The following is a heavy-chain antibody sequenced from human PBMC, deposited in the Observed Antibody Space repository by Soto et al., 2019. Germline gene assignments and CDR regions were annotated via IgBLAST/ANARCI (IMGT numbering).Heavy chain of an antibody. V-gene: IGHV3-43*01. CDR3: AKGSDYVPVISYYGMDV. Sequence: GGSLRLSCAASGFTFDDYTMHWVRQAPGKGLEWVSLISWDGGSTYYADSVKGRFTISRDNSKNSLYLQMNSLRTEDTALYYCAKGSDYVPVISYYGMDVWGHGTTVPVS. CDR2: ISWDGGST. CDR1: GFTFDDYT. D-gene: IGHD3-10*02. J-gene: IGHJ6*02.